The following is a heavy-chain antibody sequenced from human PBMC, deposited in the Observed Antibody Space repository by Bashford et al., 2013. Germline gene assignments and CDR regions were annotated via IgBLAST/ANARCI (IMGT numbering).Heavy chain of an antibody. J-gene: IGHJ5*02. CDR2: IETSGRT. CDR3: ARDDATNGGNNWFDP. CDR1: GGSISSYF. V-gene: IGHV4-4*07. Sequence: SETLSLTCTVSGGSISSYFWTWIRQPAGKGLEWIGRIETSGRTNCNPSLKSRVTMSVDTSKGQFSLNLGSVTAADTAVYYCARDDATNGGNNWFDPWGQGTQVTVSS. D-gene: IGHD2-8*01.